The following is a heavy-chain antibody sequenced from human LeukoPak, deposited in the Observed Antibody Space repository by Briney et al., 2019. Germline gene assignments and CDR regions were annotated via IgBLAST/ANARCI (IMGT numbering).Heavy chain of an antibody. Sequence: PGGSLRLSCAASGFTFSDYYMSWIRQAPGKGLEWVSYISSSGSTIYYADSVKGRFTISRDNAKNSLYLQMNSLRAEDTAVYYCARLGYCSSTSCYFYYYMDVWGKGTTVTVSS. V-gene: IGHV3-11*01. J-gene: IGHJ6*03. CDR2: ISSSGSTI. CDR1: GFTFSDYY. D-gene: IGHD2-2*01. CDR3: ARLGYCSSTSCYFYYYMDV.